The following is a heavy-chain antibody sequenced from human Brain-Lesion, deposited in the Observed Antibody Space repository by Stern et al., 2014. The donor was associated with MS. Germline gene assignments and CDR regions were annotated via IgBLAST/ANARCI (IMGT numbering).Heavy chain of an antibody. D-gene: IGHD1-26*01. J-gene: IGHJ4*02. V-gene: IGHV4-39*01. Sequence: QLVESGPGLVKPSETLSLTCTVSGGSISSSTYYWAWIRQPPGKGLEWIGNNYYSGFTYYNPSLKSRVTISVDMSKNQFSLKLSSVTAADTAIYYCARHDSVPRPSQLYSARDRGPGYFDYWGQGTLVTVSS. CDR2: NYYSGFT. CDR3: ARHDSVPRPSQLYSARDRGPGYFDY. CDR1: GGSISSSTYY.